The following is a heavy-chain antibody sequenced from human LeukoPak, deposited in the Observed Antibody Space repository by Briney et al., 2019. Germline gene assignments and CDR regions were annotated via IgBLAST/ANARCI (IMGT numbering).Heavy chain of an antibody. CDR2: IYHSGST. V-gene: IGHV4-38-2*01. D-gene: IGHD3-3*01. CDR3: ARGSRYDFWSGPYNWFDP. J-gene: IGHJ5*02. Sequence: PSETLSLTCAVSGYSISSGYYWGWIRQPPGKGLEWIGSIYHSGSTYYNPSLKSRVTISVDTSKNQFSLKLSSVTAADTAVYYCARGSRYDFWSGPYNWFDPWGQGTLVTVSS. CDR1: GYSISSGYY.